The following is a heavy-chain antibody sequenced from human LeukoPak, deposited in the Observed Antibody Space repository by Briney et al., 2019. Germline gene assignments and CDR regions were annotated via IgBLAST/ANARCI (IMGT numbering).Heavy chain of an antibody. J-gene: IGHJ3*02. Sequence: SETLSLTCTVSGGSISSHYWSWIRQPPGKGLEWIGYIYYSGSTNYNPSPKSRVTISVDTSKNQFSLKLSSVTAADTAVYYCAREDGIAAGPDAFDIWGQGTMVTVSS. CDR2: IYYSGST. D-gene: IGHD6-25*01. CDR1: GGSISSHY. CDR3: AREDGIAAGPDAFDI. V-gene: IGHV4-59*11.